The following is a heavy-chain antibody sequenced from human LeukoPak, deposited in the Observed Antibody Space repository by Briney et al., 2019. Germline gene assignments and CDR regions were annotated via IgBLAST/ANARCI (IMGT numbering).Heavy chain of an antibody. CDR2: ISTSSSYI. D-gene: IGHD5-18*01. Sequence: PGGSLRLSCAASGFTFSSYEMNWVRQAPGKGLEWVSCISTSSSYIYYADSVKGRFIISRDNDNNSLYLQMNSLKAEDTAVYYCSRDLRPSAMVPHAFDIWGQGKMVTVSS. V-gene: IGHV3-21*04. CDR3: SRDLRPSAMVPHAFDI. CDR1: GFTFSSYE. J-gene: IGHJ3*02.